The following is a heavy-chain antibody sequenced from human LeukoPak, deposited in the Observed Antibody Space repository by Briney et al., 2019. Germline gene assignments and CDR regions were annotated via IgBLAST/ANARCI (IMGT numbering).Heavy chain of an antibody. CDR2: IYPSDSDT. D-gene: IGHD6-13*01. J-gene: IGHJ4*02. CDR3: ARSGATAAAGTWAY. CDR1: GYSFTSYC. Sequence: GESLKISCKASGYSFTSYCIGWVRQMPGKGLEWMAIIYPSDSDTRYSPSFQGQVTIAADKSISTPYLHLSSLKASDTAMYYCARSGATAAAGTWAYWGQGTLVTVSS. V-gene: IGHV5-51*03.